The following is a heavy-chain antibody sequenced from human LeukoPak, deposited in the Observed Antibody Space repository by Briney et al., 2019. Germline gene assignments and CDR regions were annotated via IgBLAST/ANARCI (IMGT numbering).Heavy chain of an antibody. V-gene: IGHV3-30*02. J-gene: IGHJ4*02. Sequence: GGSLRLSCAASGFTFSSSAMNWVRQAPGKGLEWVSFIRYDGGNKYYADSVKGRFTISRDNSKNTLYLQMNSLRGEDTAVYYCAKDRGSGCYFDYWGQGTLVTVS. CDR2: IRYDGGNK. D-gene: IGHD1-26*01. CDR3: AKDRGSGCYFDY. CDR1: GFTFSSSA.